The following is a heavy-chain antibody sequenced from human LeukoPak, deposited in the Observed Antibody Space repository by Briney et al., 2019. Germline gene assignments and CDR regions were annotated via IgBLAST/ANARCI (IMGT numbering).Heavy chain of an antibody. V-gene: IGHV3-11*01. J-gene: IGHJ5*02. CDR3: ATDGAGFDT. CDR2: INIGGTNT. Sequence: GGSLRLSCAASGFTFNDYYMSWIRQAPGKGLEWLSYINIGGTNTHYAHSVKGRFTISRDNAKKPLYMEMNNLRAKDTAVYYCATDGAGFDTWGQGVLVTVS. CDR1: GFTFNDYY.